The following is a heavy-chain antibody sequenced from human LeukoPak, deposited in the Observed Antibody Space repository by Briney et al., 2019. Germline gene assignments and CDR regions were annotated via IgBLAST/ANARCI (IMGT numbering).Heavy chain of an antibody. D-gene: IGHD3-3*01. Sequence: KPSETLSLTCTVSGGSISSSSYYWGWIRQPPVKGLESIGSIYYSGSTYYNPSLKSRVTISVDTSKNQFSLKLSSVTAADTAVYYCAIFSRITIFGVVTPDNDYWGQGTLVTVSS. V-gene: IGHV4-39*01. CDR2: IYYSGST. CDR1: GGSISSSSYY. CDR3: AIFSRITIFGVVTPDNDY. J-gene: IGHJ4*02.